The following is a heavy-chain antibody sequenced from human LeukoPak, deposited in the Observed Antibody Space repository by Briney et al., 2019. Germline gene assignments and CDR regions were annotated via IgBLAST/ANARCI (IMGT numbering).Heavy chain of an antibody. CDR3: ARAGTYYYGSGSYEGAFDI. J-gene: IGHJ3*02. D-gene: IGHD3-10*01. CDR1: GGSISSYY. V-gene: IGHV4-4*07. CDR2: IYSTGRV. Sequence: SETLSLTCTVSGGSISSYYWSWIRQPAGKGLEWIGRIYSTGRVNYNPSLKSRVTISVDTSKNQFSLKLSSVTAADTAVYYCARAGTYYYGSGSYEGAFDIWDQGTMVTVSS.